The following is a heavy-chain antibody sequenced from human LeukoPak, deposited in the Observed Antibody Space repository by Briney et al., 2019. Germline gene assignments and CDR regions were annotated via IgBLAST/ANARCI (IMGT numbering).Heavy chain of an antibody. Sequence: SETLSLTCTVSGGSISSYYWSWIRQPAGKGLEWIGYIYYSGSTNYNPSLKSRVTISVDTSKNQFSLKLSSVTAADTAVYYCARGTYYDILTGYPYYYYMDVWGKGTTVTVSS. D-gene: IGHD3-9*01. V-gene: IGHV4-59*01. CDR1: GGSISSYY. CDR2: IYYSGST. J-gene: IGHJ6*03. CDR3: ARGTYYDILTGYPYYYYMDV.